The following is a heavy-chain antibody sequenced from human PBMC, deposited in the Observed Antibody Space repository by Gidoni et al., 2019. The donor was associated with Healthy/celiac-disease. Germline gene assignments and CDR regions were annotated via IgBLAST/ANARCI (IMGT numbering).Heavy chain of an antibody. V-gene: IGHV3-43*02. CDR3: AKDITMDSSGWYGRDY. Sequence: EVQLVESGGGVVQPGGSLRLSVPATGFPFDDYAMHWVRQAPGKVLEWVSLISGDGGSTYYADSVKGRFTISRDNSKNSLYLQMNSLRTEDTALYYYAKDITMDSSGWYGRDYWGQGTLVTVSS. CDR1: GFPFDDYA. CDR2: ISGDGGST. J-gene: IGHJ4*02. D-gene: IGHD6-19*01.